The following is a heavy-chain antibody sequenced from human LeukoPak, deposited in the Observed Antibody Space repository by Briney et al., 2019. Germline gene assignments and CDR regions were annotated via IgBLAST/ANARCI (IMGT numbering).Heavy chain of an antibody. J-gene: IGHJ4*02. Sequence: GGSQRLSCAASGFTFSSYGMSWVRQAPGKGLEWGSGISGSGGSTYYADSVKGRFTISRDNSKNTLYLRMNSLRAEDTAVYYCAKAVVPVLSQHYFDYWGQGTLGTVSS. CDR1: GFTFSSYG. V-gene: IGHV3-23*01. D-gene: IGHD2-2*01. CDR2: ISGSGGST. CDR3: AKAVVPVLSQHYFDY.